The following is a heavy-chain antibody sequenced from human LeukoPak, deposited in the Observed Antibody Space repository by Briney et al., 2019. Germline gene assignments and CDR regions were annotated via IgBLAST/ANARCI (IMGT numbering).Heavy chain of an antibody. CDR2: INWNGGST. CDR1: GFTFDDYG. J-gene: IGHJ4*02. CDR3: ARDQGSYLSRYFDY. V-gene: IGHV3-20*04. Sequence: GGSLRLSCAASGFTFDDYGMSWVRQAPGKGREWVSGINWNGGSTGYADSVKGRFTISRDNAKNSLYLQMNSLRAEDTALYYCARDQGSYLSRYFDYWGQGTLVTVSS. D-gene: IGHD1-26*01.